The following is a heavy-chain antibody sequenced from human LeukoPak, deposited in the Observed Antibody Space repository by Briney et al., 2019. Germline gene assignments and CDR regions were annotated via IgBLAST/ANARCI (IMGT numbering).Heavy chain of an antibody. V-gene: IGHV4-34*01. J-gene: IGHJ5*02. Sequence: SETLSLTCAVYGGSFSGCYWSWIRLPPGKGLEWIGEINHSGSTNYNPSLKSRVTISVDTSKNQFSLKLSSVTAADTAVYYCAAITMVRGVPYDWFDPWGQGTLVTVSS. CDR3: AAITMVRGVPYDWFDP. CDR1: GGSFSGCY. CDR2: INHSGST. D-gene: IGHD3-10*01.